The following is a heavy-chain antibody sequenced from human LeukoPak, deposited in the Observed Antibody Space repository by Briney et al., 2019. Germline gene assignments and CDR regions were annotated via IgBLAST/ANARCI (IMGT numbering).Heavy chain of an antibody. CDR1: GFTFSSYG. CDR3: AKAANYDILTGYYLDY. V-gene: IGHV3-30*18. D-gene: IGHD3-9*01. CDR2: ISYDGSNK. J-gene: IGHJ4*02. Sequence: PGGSLRLSCAASGFTFSSYGMHWVRQAPGKGLERVAVISYDGSNKYYADSVKGRFTISRDNSKNTLYRQMNNLRAEDTAIYYCAKAANYDILTGYYLDYWGQGTLVTVSS.